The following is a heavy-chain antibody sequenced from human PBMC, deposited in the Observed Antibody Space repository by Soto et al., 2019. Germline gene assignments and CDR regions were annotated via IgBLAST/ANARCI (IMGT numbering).Heavy chain of an antibody. Sequence: QVQLQESGPGLVKPSETLSLTCTVSGGSIKSYYWSWIRQPPGKGLEWIGYMYYSGNTNHNPSLKSRVTISVDTSNIQISLKMTSVTAADTAVYYCAGGRYNYGIWGQGTLVIVSS. J-gene: IGHJ4*02. V-gene: IGHV4-59*01. CDR3: AGGRYNYGI. CDR1: GGSIKSYY. D-gene: IGHD5-18*01. CDR2: MYYSGNT.